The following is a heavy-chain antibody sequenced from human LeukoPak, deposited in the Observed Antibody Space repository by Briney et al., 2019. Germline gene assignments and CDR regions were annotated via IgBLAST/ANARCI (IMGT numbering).Heavy chain of an antibody. V-gene: IGHV3-9*01. CDR1: GFTFDDYA. J-gene: IGHJ4*02. Sequence: PGGSLRLSCAASGFTFDDYAMHWVRPAPGKGLEWVSGISWNSGSIGYADSVKGRFTISRDNAKNSLYLQMNSLRAEDTALYYCAKVGTTYYFDYWGQGTLVTVSS. CDR3: AKVGTTYYFDY. D-gene: IGHD1-7*01. CDR2: ISWNSGSI.